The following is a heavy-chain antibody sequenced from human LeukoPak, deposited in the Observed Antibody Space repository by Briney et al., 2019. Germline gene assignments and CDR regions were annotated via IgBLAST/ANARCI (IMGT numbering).Heavy chain of an antibody. V-gene: IGHV3-48*02. D-gene: IGHD1-26*01. CDR3: ATSGNYLLKY. Sequence: GGSLRLSCAASGFTFSTYNMNWVRQAPGKGLEWVSHITSSSTNIYYADSVKGRFTISRDNAKNALSLQMKSLRDEDTAVYYFATSGNYLLKYWGQGTLVTVSS. CDR2: ITSSSTNI. J-gene: IGHJ4*02. CDR1: GFTFSTYN.